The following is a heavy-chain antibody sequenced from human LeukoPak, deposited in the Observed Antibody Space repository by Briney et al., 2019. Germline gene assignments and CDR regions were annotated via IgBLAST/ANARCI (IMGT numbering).Heavy chain of an antibody. CDR3: ARGRRTLIVGATRNAFDV. D-gene: IGHD1-26*01. V-gene: IGHV3-30*19. Sequence: GGSLRLSCAASGFTFSDAWMNWVRQAPGKGLEWVAFISSDGSNKYYADSVKGRFSISRDNSKNTLLLQMNSLRPEDTAVYYCARGRRTLIVGATRNAFDVWGQGTIVTVSS. J-gene: IGHJ3*01. CDR2: ISSDGSNK. CDR1: GFTFSDAW.